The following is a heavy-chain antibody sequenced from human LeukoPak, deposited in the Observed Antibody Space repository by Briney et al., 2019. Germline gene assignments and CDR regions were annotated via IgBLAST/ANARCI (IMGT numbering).Heavy chain of an antibody. V-gene: IGHV4-39*07. Sequence: SETLSLTCTVSGGSISSTSYYWGWIRQPPKKGLEWIGTVYHSGSTYYNPSLESRVTILVDMSKNQFSLNLSSVTAADTAVYYCARVRGIFGVVMTNWFDPWGQGTLVTVSS. CDR1: GGSISSTSYY. D-gene: IGHD3-3*01. CDR3: ARVRGIFGVVMTNWFDP. CDR2: VYHSGST. J-gene: IGHJ5*02.